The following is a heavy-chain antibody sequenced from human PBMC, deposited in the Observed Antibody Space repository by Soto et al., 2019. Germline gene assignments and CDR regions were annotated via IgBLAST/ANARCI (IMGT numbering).Heavy chain of an antibody. V-gene: IGHV4-59*01. CDR2: IYYSGST. Sequence: ETLSLTCTVSGGSISSYYWSWIRQPPGKGLEWIGYIYYSGSTNYNPSLKSRVTISVDTSKNQFSLKLSSVTAADTAVYYCARSGMGRGCGITNCNWFDPWGQGTLVTVSS. CDR3: ARSGMGRGCGITNCNWFDP. D-gene: IGHD3-10*01. CDR1: GGSISSYY. J-gene: IGHJ5*02.